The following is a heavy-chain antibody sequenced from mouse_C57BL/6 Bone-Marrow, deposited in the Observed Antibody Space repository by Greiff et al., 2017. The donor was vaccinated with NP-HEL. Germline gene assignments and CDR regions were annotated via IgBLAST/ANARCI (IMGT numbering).Heavy chain of an antibody. V-gene: IGHV1-72*01. Sequence: QVQLKQSDAELVKPGASVKISCKVSGYTFTDHTIHWVKQRPGRGLEWIGRIDPNSGGTKFNEKFKTKATLTVDKPSSTAYMQLSSLTSEDSAVYYCARYYYGSRGWYFDVWGTGTTVTVSS. J-gene: IGHJ1*03. CDR1: GYTFTDHT. CDR3: ARYYYGSRGWYFDV. CDR2: IDPNSGGT. D-gene: IGHD1-1*01.